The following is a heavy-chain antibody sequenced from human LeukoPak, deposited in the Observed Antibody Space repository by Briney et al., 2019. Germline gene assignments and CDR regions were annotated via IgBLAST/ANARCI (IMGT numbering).Heavy chain of an antibody. CDR2: ISYDGSNK. CDR1: GFTFSSYA. CDR3: ARDMKFDTYYDFWSGFTGFSN. V-gene: IGHV3-30-3*01. D-gene: IGHD3-3*01. Sequence: GGSLRLSCAASGFTFSSYAMHWVRQAPGKGLEWVAVISYDGSNKYYVDSVKGRFTISRDNSKNTLYLQMNSLRAEDTAVYYCARDMKFDTYYDFWSGFTGFSNWGQGTLVTVSS. J-gene: IGHJ4*02.